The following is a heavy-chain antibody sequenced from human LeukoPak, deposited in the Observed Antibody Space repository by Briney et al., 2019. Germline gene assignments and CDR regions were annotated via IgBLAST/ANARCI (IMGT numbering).Heavy chain of an antibody. Sequence: PGGSLRLSCAASGFSFSDYSMSWVRQAPGKGLEWVSGLGRSSKTYYADSVKGRFSISRDNSKDTVYLQMNSLRAEDTAVYYCARDRRGNWGQGTLVTVSS. CDR1: GFSFSDYS. CDR3: ARDRRGN. D-gene: IGHD3-10*01. V-gene: IGHV3-23*01. CDR2: LGRSSKT. J-gene: IGHJ4*02.